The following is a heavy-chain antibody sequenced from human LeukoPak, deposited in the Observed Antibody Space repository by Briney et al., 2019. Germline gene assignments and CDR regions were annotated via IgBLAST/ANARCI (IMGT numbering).Heavy chain of an antibody. Sequence: GGSLRLSCAASGFTFSSYSMNWVRQAPGKGLEWVSSISSSSSYIYYADSVKGRFTISRDNAKNSLYLQMNSLRAEDTAVYYCARVSGHPISAQHDAFDIWGQGTMVTVSS. CDR3: ARVSGHPISAQHDAFDI. V-gene: IGHV3-21*01. J-gene: IGHJ3*02. D-gene: IGHD2-21*01. CDR1: GFTFSSYS. CDR2: ISSSSSYI.